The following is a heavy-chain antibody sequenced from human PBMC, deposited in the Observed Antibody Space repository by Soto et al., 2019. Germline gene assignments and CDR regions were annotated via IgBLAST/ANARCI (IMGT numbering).Heavy chain of an antibody. V-gene: IGHV1-69*01. CDR2: IIPIFGTA. Sequence: QVQLVQSGAEVKKPGSSVKVSCKASGGTFSSYAISWVRQAPGQGLEWMGGIIPIFGTANYAQKFQGRVTITADESTSTAYKELSSLRSEDTAVYYCARGITIFGVGLAPGYYYGMDVWGQGTTVTVSS. J-gene: IGHJ6*02. D-gene: IGHD3-3*01. CDR3: ARGITIFGVGLAPGYYYGMDV. CDR1: GGTFSSYA.